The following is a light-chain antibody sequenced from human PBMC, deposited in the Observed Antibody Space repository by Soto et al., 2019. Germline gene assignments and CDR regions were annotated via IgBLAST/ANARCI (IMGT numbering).Light chain of an antibody. J-gene: IGKJ1*01. CDR1: QSISSY. CDR3: QQTYSTPWT. CDR2: AAS. V-gene: IGKV1-39*01. Sequence: DIQMTQSPSSLSASVVDRVTITCRASQSISSYLNWYQQKPGKAPKLLIYAASSLQSGVPSRCSGSGSGTDFTLTISSLQPEDFATYYCQQTYSTPWTFGQGTKVEIK.